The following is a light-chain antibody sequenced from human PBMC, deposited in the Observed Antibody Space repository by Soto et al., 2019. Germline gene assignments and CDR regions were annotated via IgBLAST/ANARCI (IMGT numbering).Light chain of an antibody. CDR2: WAS. CDR3: QQYSNWPPIT. V-gene: IGKV4-1*01. J-gene: IGKJ5*01. Sequence: DIVKTPCPESLAVALGGRGTINCKRRQSVLYDSNNKNYLAWYQQKPGQPPKLLIYWASTRESGVPDRFSGTGSGTDFTLTISSLQSEDFAVYYCQQYSNWPPITFGQGTRLEIK. CDR1: QSVLYDSNNKNY.